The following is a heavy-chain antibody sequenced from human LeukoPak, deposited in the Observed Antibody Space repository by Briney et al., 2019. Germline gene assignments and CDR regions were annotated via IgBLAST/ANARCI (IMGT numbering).Heavy chain of an antibody. Sequence: GGSLRLSCAASGFTFSSYAMSWVRQAPGKGLEWVSAISGSGGSTYYADSVKGRSTISRDNSKNTLYLQMNSLRAEDTAVYYCAKAEAAADPYYYYGMDVWGQGTTVTISS. V-gene: IGHV3-23*01. CDR2: ISGSGGST. D-gene: IGHD6-13*01. CDR1: GFTFSSYA. CDR3: AKAEAAADPYYYYGMDV. J-gene: IGHJ6*02.